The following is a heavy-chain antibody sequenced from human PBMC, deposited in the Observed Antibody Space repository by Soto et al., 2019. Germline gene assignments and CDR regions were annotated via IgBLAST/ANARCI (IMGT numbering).Heavy chain of an antibody. Sequence: EVQLVQSGAEVKMPGESLKISCKGSGYRFASDYIGWVRQMPGKGLEWMGSIYPGDSDTRYSPSFQGQVTISVDKSSSTAYLQWGSLKASDSAVYYCARLTVVGATNWFDPWGQGTLVTVSS. J-gene: IGHJ5*02. CDR2: IYPGDSDT. D-gene: IGHD1-26*01. V-gene: IGHV5-51*01. CDR1: GYRFASDY. CDR3: ARLTVVGATNWFDP.